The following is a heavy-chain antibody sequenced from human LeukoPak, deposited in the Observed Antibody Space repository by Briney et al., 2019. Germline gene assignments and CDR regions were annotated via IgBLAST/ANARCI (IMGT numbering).Heavy chain of an antibody. CDR1: GFTFDDYA. J-gene: IGHJ4*02. D-gene: IGHD3-22*01. CDR2: ISWNSGSI. CDR3: AKDLYYYDSSASVFDY. V-gene: IGHV3-9*01. Sequence: GGSLRLSCAASGFTFDDYAMHWVRQAPGKGLEWVSGISWNSGSIGYADSVKGRFTISRDNAKNSLYLQMNSLRAEDTALYYCAKDLYYYDSSASVFDYWGQGTLATVSS.